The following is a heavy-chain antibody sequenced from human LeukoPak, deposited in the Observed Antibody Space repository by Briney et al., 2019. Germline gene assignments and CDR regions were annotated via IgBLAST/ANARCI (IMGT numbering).Heavy chain of an antibody. D-gene: IGHD2-2*01. V-gene: IGHV3-7*01. CDR2: IKQDGSEK. CDR3: ARAHIVVVPAASDAFDI. Sequence: GGSLRLSCAASGFTFSSYWMSWVRQAPGKGLEWVANIKQDGSEKYYVDSVKGRFTISRDNAKNLLYLQMNSLRAEDTAVYYCARAHIVVVPAASDAFDIWGQGTMVTVSS. J-gene: IGHJ3*02. CDR1: GFTFSSYW.